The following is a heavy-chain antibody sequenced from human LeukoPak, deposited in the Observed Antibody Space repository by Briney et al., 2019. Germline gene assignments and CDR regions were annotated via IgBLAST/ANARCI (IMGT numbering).Heavy chain of an antibody. CDR2: VYSDDTT. J-gene: IGHJ4*02. D-gene: IGHD1-26*01. Sequence: SLRLSCAASGFTFSTYSMNWVRQAPGKGLEWVSVVYSDDTTYYADSVKGRFTISRDNSKNTLYLQMNNLRAEDTAVYYCARGGGYYAIDYWGQGTLVTVSS. CDR3: ARGGGYYAIDY. V-gene: IGHV3-53*01. CDR1: GFTFSTYS.